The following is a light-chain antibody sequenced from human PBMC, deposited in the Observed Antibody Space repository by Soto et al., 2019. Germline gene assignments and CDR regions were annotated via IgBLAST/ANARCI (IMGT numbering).Light chain of an antibody. Sequence: EIVLTQSPGTLSLSPGERATLSCRASQSVSSSYLAWYQQKPGQAPRLLIYGASSRATGIPDRFSSSRSATDFTLTISRLEPEDFAVYYCQQYGSSPGWTFGQGTKVEIK. J-gene: IGKJ1*01. V-gene: IGKV3-20*01. CDR1: QSVSSSY. CDR3: QQYGSSPGWT. CDR2: GAS.